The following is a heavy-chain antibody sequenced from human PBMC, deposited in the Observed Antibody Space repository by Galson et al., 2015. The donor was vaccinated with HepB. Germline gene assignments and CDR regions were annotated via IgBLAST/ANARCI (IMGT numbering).Heavy chain of an antibody. CDR2: INGDGSST. V-gene: IGHV3-74*01. CDR3: AKDLDSLGYFDWLLDYYYGMDV. D-gene: IGHD3-9*01. CDR1: GFTFSSYW. J-gene: IGHJ6*02. Sequence: SLRLSCAASGFTFSSYWMHWVRQAPGKGLMWVSRINGDGSSTRYADSVKGRFTISRDNSKNTLYLQMNSLRAEDTAVYYCAKDLDSLGYFDWLLDYYYGMDVWGQGTTVTVSS.